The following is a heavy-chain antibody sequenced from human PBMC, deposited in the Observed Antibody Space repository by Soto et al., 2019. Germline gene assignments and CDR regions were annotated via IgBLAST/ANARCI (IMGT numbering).Heavy chain of an antibody. J-gene: IGHJ5*02. CDR2: IWYDGSHK. Sequence: GGSLRLSCATSGFTFSGFVMQWVRQAPGKGLEWVAVIWYDGSHKYYADSVKGRFTISRDDSKNTLYLQMNNLRVEDTAVYYCVRGSSCTTTTCYDLGWFAPWGQGTLVTVSS. CDR3: VRGSSCTTTTCYDLGWFAP. D-gene: IGHD2-2*01. CDR1: GFTFSGFV. V-gene: IGHV3-33*01.